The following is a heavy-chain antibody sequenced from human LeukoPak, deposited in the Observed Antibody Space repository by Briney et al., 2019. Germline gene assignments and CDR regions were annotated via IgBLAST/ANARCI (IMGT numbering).Heavy chain of an antibody. CDR3: ARDLNSSGSY. CDR1: GFTVSGSY. J-gene: IGHJ4*02. V-gene: IGHV3-53*01. D-gene: IGHD3-22*01. CDR2: IHSGGKT. Sequence: PGGSLRLSCAASGFTVSGSYMSWVRQAPGKGLEWVSVIHSGGKTYYADSVKGRFTTSRDNSKNTPYLQMNSLRAEDTAVYYCARDLNSSGSYWGQGTLVTVSS.